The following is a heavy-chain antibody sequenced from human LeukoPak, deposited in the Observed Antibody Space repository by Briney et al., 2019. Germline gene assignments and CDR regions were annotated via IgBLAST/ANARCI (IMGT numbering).Heavy chain of an antibody. V-gene: IGHV3-21*06. Sequence: GGSLRLSCVASGFAFNAYNMHWIRQAPGKGLGWVSSISSRSNYIDYADSVKGRFTISRDNANSSLFLHLSSLRGEDTAVYYCARGFTTSFNWFDPWGQGILVIVSS. J-gene: IGHJ5*02. CDR3: ARGFTTSFNWFDP. D-gene: IGHD1-14*01. CDR1: GFAFNAYN. CDR2: ISSRSNYI.